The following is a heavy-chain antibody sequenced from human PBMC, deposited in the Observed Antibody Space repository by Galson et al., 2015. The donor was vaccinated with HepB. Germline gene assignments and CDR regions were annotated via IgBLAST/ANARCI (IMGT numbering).Heavy chain of an antibody. CDR2: INPSGGST. CDR3: ARDPTGDFWSGYQRYYYYYMDV. Sequence: SVKVSCKASGYTFTSYYMHWVRQAPGRGLEWMGIINPSGGSTSYAQKFQGRVTMTRDTSTSTVYMELSSLRSEDTAVYYCARDPTGDFWSGYQRYYYYYMDVWGKGTTVTVSS. V-gene: IGHV1-46*01. D-gene: IGHD3-3*01. J-gene: IGHJ6*03. CDR1: GYTFTSYY.